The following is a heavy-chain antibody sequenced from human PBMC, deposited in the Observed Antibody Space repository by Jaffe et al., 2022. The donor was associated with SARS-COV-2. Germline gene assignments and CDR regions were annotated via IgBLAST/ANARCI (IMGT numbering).Heavy chain of an antibody. V-gene: IGHV3-23*01. Sequence: EVQLLESGGGLVQPGGSLRLSCAASGFTFSSYAMSWVRQAPGKGLEWISGISGSGDSTYYADSVKGRFTISRDNSKNTVYLQMNSLRAEDTAVYYCAKQGRGYYGSEVRKTYYYYGMDVWGQGTTVTVSS. D-gene: IGHD3-10*01. CDR3: AKQGRGYYGSEVRKTYYYYGMDV. CDR2: ISGSGDST. J-gene: IGHJ6*02. CDR1: GFTFSSYA.